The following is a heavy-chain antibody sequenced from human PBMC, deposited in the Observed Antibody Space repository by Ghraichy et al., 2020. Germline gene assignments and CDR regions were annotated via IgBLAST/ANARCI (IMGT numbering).Heavy chain of an antibody. Sequence: GSLRLSCDVYGESFSAYFRSWIRQPPGKGLEWIGEINHGGSTNNNPSLKRRVTISVDTSKNQFSLRLSSVTAADTAVYYCATARYCAGGSCPRYFDSWGQGTLVTVSS. V-gene: IGHV4-34*01. D-gene: IGHD2-15*01. J-gene: IGHJ4*02. CDR2: INHGGST. CDR3: ATARYCAGGSCPRYFDS. CDR1: GESFSAYF.